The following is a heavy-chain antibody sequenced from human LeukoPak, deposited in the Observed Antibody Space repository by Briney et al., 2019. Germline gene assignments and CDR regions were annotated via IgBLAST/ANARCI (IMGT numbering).Heavy chain of an antibody. CDR2: IYYSGST. V-gene: IGHV4-30-4*08. CDR3: ARVGYDSSGQHAFDI. J-gene: IGHJ3*02. CDR1: GGSISSGDYY. D-gene: IGHD3-22*01. Sequence: SETLSLTCTVSGGSISSGDYYRSWIRQPPGKGLEWIGYIYYSGSTYYNPSLKSRVTISVDTSKNQFSLKLSSVTAADTAVYYCARVGYDSSGQHAFDIWGQGTMVTVSS.